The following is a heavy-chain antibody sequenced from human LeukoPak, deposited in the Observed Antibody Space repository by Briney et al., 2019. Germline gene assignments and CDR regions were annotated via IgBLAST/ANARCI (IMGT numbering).Heavy chain of an antibody. Sequence: GGSLRLSCAASGFTVSNNYMSWVRQAPGKGLEWVSSISSSSSYIYYADSVKGRFTISRDNAKNSLYLQMNSLRAEDTAVYYCARSIGLDWFDPWGQGTLVTVSS. V-gene: IGHV3-21*01. CDR1: GFTVSNNY. J-gene: IGHJ5*02. CDR3: ARSIGLDWFDP. D-gene: IGHD1-26*01. CDR2: ISSSSSYI.